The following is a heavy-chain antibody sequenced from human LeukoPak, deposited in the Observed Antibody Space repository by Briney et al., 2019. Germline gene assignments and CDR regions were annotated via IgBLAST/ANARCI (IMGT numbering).Heavy chain of an antibody. CDR3: AREVRGYYFDY. J-gene: IGHJ4*02. V-gene: IGHV3-74*01. D-gene: IGHD3-22*01. Sequence: GGSLRLSCAASGFTFSNYWMHWVRQVPGKGLVWVSHISNDGNNINYADSVKGRFTISRDNAKNTLYLQMNSLRAEDTAVYYCAREVRGYYFDYWGQGTLVTVSS. CDR1: GFTFSNYW. CDR2: ISNDGNNI.